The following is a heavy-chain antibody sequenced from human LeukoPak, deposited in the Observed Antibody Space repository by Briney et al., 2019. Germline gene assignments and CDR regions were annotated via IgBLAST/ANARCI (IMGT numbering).Heavy chain of an antibody. CDR2: INHSGST. D-gene: IGHD4-17*01. CDR3: ARKSLDGGTSPVQVTTGHFDY. J-gene: IGHJ4*02. Sequence: SETLSLTCTVSGGSISSSGYYWSWIRQPPGKGLEWIGEINHSGSTNYNPSLKSRVTISVDTSKNQFSLKLSSVTAADTAVYYCARKSLDGGTSPVQVTTGHFDYWGQGTLVTVSS. CDR1: GGSISSSGYY. V-gene: IGHV4-39*07.